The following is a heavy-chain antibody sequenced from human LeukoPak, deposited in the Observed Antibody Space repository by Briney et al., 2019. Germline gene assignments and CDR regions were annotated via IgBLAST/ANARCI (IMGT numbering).Heavy chain of an antibody. CDR3: ARGGAFYWNPRY. D-gene: IGHD1-1*01. CDR2: LYTDDTT. CDR1: GFTVSDYY. J-gene: IGHJ4*02. Sequence: GGSLRLSCVASGFTVSDYYMSWVRQAPGKGLEWVSLLYTDDTTIYADSVEGRFTISRDDSENTIYLHMTTLRGEDTAVYYCARGGAFYWNPRYWGQGTLVTVSS. V-gene: IGHV3-53*01.